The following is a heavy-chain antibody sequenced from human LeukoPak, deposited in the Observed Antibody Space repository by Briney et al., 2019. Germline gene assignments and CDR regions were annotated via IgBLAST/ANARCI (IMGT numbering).Heavy chain of an antibody. CDR3: ARRISSWNVYIDK. CDR1: GGSLSGYY. J-gene: IGHJ4*02. Sequence: KPSETLSLTCTVSGGSLSGYYWSWIRQTPGKGLEWIGYIYSSGTTNYNRSLQSRVIISQDTPKNQFSLSVTSVTAADTAMYFCARRISSWNVYIDKWGQGIQVTVSS. CDR2: IYSSGTT. V-gene: IGHV4-4*09. D-gene: IGHD1-1*01.